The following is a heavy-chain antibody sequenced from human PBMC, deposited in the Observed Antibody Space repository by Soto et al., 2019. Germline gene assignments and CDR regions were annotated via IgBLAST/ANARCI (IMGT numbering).Heavy chain of an antibody. CDR2: IWYDGSNK. V-gene: IGHV3-33*01. CDR1: GFTFSSYG. Sequence: SLRLSCAASGFTFSSYGMHWVRQAPGKGLEWVAVIWYDGSNKYYADSVKGRFTISRDNSKNTLYLQMNSLRAEDTAVYYCARDGVINYYYYYYMDVWGKGTTVTVSS. J-gene: IGHJ6*03. D-gene: IGHD3-16*02. CDR3: ARDGVINYYYYYYMDV.